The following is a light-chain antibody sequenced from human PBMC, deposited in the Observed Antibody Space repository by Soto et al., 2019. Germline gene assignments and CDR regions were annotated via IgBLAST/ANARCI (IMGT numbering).Light chain of an antibody. Sequence: VLTQSPGTLSLSPGERATLSCRASQSVSSSYLAWYQQKPGQAPRLLIYGASSRATGIPDRFSGSGSGTDFTLTISRLEPEDFAVYYCQQYGSSPRTFGQGTKVDIK. J-gene: IGKJ1*01. CDR1: QSVSSSY. V-gene: IGKV3-20*01. CDR2: GAS. CDR3: QQYGSSPRT.